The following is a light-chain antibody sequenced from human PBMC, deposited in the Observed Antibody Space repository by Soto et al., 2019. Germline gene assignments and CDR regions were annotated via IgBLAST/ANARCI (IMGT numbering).Light chain of an antibody. Sequence: VLTQSPGTLSLSPGERATLSCRASQSVSSSYLAWYQQKPGQAPRLLIYGASSRATGIPDRFSGSGSGTDFTLTISRLEPEDFAVYYCQQYGSSPRTFGQGTKVDIK. J-gene: IGKJ1*01. CDR1: QSVSSSY. V-gene: IGKV3-20*01. CDR2: GAS. CDR3: QQYGSSPRT.